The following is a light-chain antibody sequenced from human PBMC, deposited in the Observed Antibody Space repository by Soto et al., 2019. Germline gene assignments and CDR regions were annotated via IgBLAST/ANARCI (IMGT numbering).Light chain of an antibody. CDR2: DAS. Sequence: EIVLTQSPGTLSLSPGERATFSCRASQTVRNNYLAWYHQKPGQAPRLLIYDASSRATGIPDRFSGGGSGTDFTLTISRLEPEDFAVYYCQQFSSYPLTFGGGTKVDIK. CDR1: QTVRNNY. CDR3: QQFSSYPLT. J-gene: IGKJ4*01. V-gene: IGKV3-20*01.